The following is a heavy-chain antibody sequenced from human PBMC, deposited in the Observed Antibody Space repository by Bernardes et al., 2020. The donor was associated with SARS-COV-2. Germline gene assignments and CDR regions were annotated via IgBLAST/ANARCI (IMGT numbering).Heavy chain of an antibody. CDR1: GGSISPYY. CDR2: ISYSGST. CDR3: AKDQFSFGLPHY. Sequence: SETLSLTCTVSGGSISPYYWSWIRQPPGKGLEWIGYISYSGSTSSGPSLKSRITMSVDTSKNQFSLRLTAVTAADTAVYYCAKDQFSFGLPHYWGQGTLVTVSS. J-gene: IGHJ4*02. V-gene: IGHV4-59*01. D-gene: IGHD3-10*01.